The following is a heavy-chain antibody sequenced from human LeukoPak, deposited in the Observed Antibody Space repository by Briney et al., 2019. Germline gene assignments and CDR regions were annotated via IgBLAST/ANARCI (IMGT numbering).Heavy chain of an antibody. J-gene: IGHJ6*02. CDR1: GGSISSSNW. Sequence: SGTLSLTCAVSGGSISSSNWWSWVRQPPGKGLEWIGEIYHSGSTNYNPSLKSRVTISVDKSKNQFSLKLSSVTAADTAVYYCARVPGYSSSWSLGYYYYGTDVWGQGTTVTVSS. D-gene: IGHD6-13*01. CDR3: ARVPGYSSSWSLGYYYYGTDV. V-gene: IGHV4-4*02. CDR2: IYHSGST.